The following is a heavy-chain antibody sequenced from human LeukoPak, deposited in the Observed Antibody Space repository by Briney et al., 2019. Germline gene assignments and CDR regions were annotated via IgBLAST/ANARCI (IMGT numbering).Heavy chain of an antibody. V-gene: IGHV3-11*01. Sequence: PGGSLRLSCAASGFSFCGHYMSWVRHAPGKGPEWISYISGNGGDIAYADSVKGRFTISRDNAKNSLHLQMNSLRVEDTAVYHCVRHAGRAGGQWGQGTLIAVSS. CDR3: VRHAGRAGGQ. D-gene: IGHD3-10*01. CDR2: ISGNGGDI. CDR1: GFSFCGHY. J-gene: IGHJ4*02.